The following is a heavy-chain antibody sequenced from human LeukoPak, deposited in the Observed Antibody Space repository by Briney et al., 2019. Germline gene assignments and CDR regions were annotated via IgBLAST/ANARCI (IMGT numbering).Heavy chain of an antibody. CDR3: ARHVYDSSRGPFDY. CDR1: GGSISSSSYY. V-gene: IGHV4-39*01. CDR2: IYYSGST. Sequence: SETLSLTCTVSGGSISSSSYYWGWIRQPPGKGLEWIGSIYYSGSTYYNPSLKSRVTISVDTSKNQFSLKLSSVTAADTAVYYCARHVYDSSRGPFDYWGQGTLVTVSS. J-gene: IGHJ4*02. D-gene: IGHD3-22*01.